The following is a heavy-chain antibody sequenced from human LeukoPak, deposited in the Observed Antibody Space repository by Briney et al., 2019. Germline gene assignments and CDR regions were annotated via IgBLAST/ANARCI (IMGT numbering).Heavy chain of an antibody. CDR2: SSAYNGNT. CDR3: ARDVKRIQLWIDPDY. D-gene: IGHD5-18*01. Sequence: GASVTVSFTASGYTFTIYGISWVRLAPGQGLERMGWSSAYNGNTNYAQKLQGRVTMTTDPSTSKAYMELRSLRSDDTAVYYCARDVKRIQLWIDPDYWGQGTLVTVSS. V-gene: IGHV1-18*01. CDR1: GYTFTIYG. J-gene: IGHJ4*02.